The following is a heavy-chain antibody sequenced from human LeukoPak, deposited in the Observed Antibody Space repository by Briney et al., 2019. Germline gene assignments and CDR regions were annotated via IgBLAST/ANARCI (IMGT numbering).Heavy chain of an antibody. CDR1: GFTFSSYA. J-gene: IGHJ4*02. Sequence: GGSLRLSCAASGFTFSSYAMSWVHQAPGKGLEWVSAISGSGGNTYYADSVKGRFTISRDNSKNTLYLQMNSLRAEDTAVYYCAKEGIAARLPLLVWGQGTLVTVSS. CDR3: AKEGIAARLPLLV. D-gene: IGHD6-6*01. V-gene: IGHV3-23*01. CDR2: ISGSGGNT.